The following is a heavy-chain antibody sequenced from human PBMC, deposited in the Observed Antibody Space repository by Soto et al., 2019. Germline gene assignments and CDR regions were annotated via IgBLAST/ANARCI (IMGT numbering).Heavy chain of an antibody. Sequence: SETLSLTCTVSGGSISSSSYYWGWIRQPPGKGLEWIGSIYYSESTYYNPSLKSRVTISVDTSKNQFSLKLSSVTAADTAVYYCARQPGYCSSTSCYAFYYYYMDVWGKGTTVTVSS. V-gene: IGHV4-39*01. CDR1: GGSISSSSYY. J-gene: IGHJ6*03. CDR3: ARQPGYCSSTSCYAFYYYYMDV. CDR2: IYYSEST. D-gene: IGHD2-2*01.